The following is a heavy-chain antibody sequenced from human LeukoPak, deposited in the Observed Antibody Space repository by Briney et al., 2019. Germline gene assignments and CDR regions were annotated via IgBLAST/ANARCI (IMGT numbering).Heavy chain of an antibody. Sequence: SVKVSCKASGYTFTGYYMHWLRQAPGQGLEWMGWMNPNSDGTNYAQNFQGRVTMTRDTSVSTAYMELSSLRSDDTAVYYCARGPSHGAFDIWGQGTLVTVSS. J-gene: IGHJ3*02. CDR1: GYTFTGYY. CDR3: ARGPSHGAFDI. CDR2: MNPNSDGT. V-gene: IGHV1-2*02.